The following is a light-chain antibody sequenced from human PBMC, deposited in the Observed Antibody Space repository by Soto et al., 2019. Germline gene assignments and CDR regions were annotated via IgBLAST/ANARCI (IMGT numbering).Light chain of an antibody. Sequence: DIVMTQFPDSLAVSLGERDTINCKSSQSVLYSSNSNNYLAWYQQKPGQPPKLLIYWASTRESGVPDRFSGSGSGTDFTLTISSLQAEDVAVYYCQQYYDTPLTFGGGTKVEIK. CDR1: QSVLYSSNSNNY. CDR3: QQYYDTPLT. J-gene: IGKJ4*01. V-gene: IGKV4-1*01. CDR2: WAS.